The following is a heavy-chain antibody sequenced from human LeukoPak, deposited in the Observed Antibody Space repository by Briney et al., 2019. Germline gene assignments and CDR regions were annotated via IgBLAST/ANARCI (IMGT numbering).Heavy chain of an antibody. CDR3: ARDPISGSLEGVDY. CDR2: IKQDGSEK. Sequence: PGGSLRLSCAASGFTFSSYWMSWVRLAPGKGLEWVANIKQDGSEKYYVDSVKGRFTISRDNAKNSLYLQMNSLRAEDTAVYYCARDPISGSLEGVDYWGQGTLVTVSS. V-gene: IGHV3-7*01. J-gene: IGHJ4*02. CDR1: GFTFSSYW. D-gene: IGHD1-26*01.